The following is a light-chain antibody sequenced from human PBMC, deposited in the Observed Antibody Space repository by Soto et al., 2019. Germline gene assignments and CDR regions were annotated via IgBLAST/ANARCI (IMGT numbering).Light chain of an antibody. CDR2: GST. CDR1: QSISSNY. J-gene: IGKJ1*01. CDR3: QHNGRPSWT. V-gene: IGKV3-20*01. Sequence: GTMVLYRGEGAPLSCRASQSISSNYLAWYQQKPGQSPMLLIYGSTSRATGIPDRFSSSGSRPDNTHISSIVNPDDSVLSYKQHNGRPSWTFGQGTKVDIK.